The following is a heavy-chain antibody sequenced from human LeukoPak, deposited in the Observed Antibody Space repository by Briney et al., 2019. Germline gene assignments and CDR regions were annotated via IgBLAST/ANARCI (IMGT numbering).Heavy chain of an antibody. D-gene: IGHD4-17*01. J-gene: IGHJ4*02. Sequence: ASVKVSCKVSGYTLTELSMHWVRQAPGKGLEWMGGFDPEDGETIYAQKFQGRVTMTEDTSTDTAYMEQSSLRSEDTAVYYCATDDYGDYGNFDYWGQGTLVTVSS. CDR3: ATDDYGDYGNFDY. CDR2: FDPEDGET. CDR1: GYTLTELS. V-gene: IGHV1-24*01.